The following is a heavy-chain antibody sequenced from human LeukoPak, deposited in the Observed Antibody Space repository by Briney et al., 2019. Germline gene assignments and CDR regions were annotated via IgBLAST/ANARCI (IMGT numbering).Heavy chain of an antibody. Sequence: SETLSLTCTVSGGSISSGGYYWSWLRQHPGKGLEWLGYIYYSGSTYYNPSLKSRVTISVDTSKNQFSLKLSSVTAADTAVYYCARTENQLVPWFDPWGQGTLVTVSS. D-gene: IGHD6-13*01. CDR2: IYYSGST. CDR3: ARTENQLVPWFDP. CDR1: GGSISSGGYY. J-gene: IGHJ5*02. V-gene: IGHV4-31*03.